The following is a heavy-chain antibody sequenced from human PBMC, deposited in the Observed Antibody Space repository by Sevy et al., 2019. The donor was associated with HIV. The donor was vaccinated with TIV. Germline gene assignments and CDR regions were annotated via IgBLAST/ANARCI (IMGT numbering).Heavy chain of an antibody. CDR2: VYYNGHI. J-gene: IGHJ4*02. D-gene: IGHD1-26*01. Sequence: SETLSLTCTVSGGFITSLYWNWIRQPPGKGLEWIAYVYYNGHINYNPSLKSRVTLSLDTSKNQFSLRLSSVTAADTAMYYCAGENAWGRGYSWGQGTLVTVSS. V-gene: IGHV4-59*08. CDR1: GGFITSLY. CDR3: AGENAWGRGYS.